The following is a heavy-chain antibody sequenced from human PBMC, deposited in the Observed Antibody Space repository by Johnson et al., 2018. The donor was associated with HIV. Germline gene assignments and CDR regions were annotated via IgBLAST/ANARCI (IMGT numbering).Heavy chain of an antibody. CDR2: IRSRAYGGTT. J-gene: IGHJ3*02. CDR1: GFTFGDYA. Sequence: MQLVESGGGLVQPGRSLRLSCTASGFTFGDYAMSWVRQAPGKGLEWVGFIRSRAYGGTTEYAASVKGRFTISRDDSKSIAYLQMNSLKTEDTAVYQCSREIRAEYDYDGSGYALDIWGQGTMVTVSS. CDR3: SREIRAEYDYDGSGYALDI. D-gene: IGHD3-22*01. V-gene: IGHV3-49*04.